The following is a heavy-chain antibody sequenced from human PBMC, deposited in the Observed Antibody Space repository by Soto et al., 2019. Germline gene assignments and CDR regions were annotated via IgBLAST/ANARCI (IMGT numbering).Heavy chain of an antibody. D-gene: IGHD3-3*01. CDR3: ARGHDFWSGYYNRWFDP. CDR2: IYYSGST. J-gene: IGHJ5*02. CDR1: GGSISSGGYY. V-gene: IGHV4-31*03. Sequence: PSETLSLTCTVSGGSISSGGYYWSWIRQHPGKGLEWIGYIYYSGSTYYNPSLKSRVTISVDTSKNQFSLKLSSVTAADTAVYYCARGHDFWSGYYNRWFDPWGQGTLVTVSS.